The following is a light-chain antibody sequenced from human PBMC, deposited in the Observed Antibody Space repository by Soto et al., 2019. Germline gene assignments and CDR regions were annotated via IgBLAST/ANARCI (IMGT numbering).Light chain of an antibody. CDR2: DAS. CDR3: QQYDIWPPYT. J-gene: IGKJ2*01. V-gene: IGKV3-15*01. CDR1: QNIRSS. Sequence: EIVITPSPASLSASPVERVTLSCRASQNIRSSLAWYQQRPGQAPRLLIYDASTRATGIPPRFSGGGSGTEFTVTISSLQSEDFAIYYCQQYDIWPPYTFGQGTKVDIK.